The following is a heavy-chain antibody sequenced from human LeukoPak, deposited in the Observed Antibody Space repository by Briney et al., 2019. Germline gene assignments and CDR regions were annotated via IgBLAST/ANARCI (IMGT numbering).Heavy chain of an antibody. V-gene: IGHV4-39*01. CDR3: ARHENIIIVPTAHAFDS. CDR1: GGSISSNNYY. Sequence: PSETLSLTCTVSGGSISSNNYYWGWIRQPPGKGLEWIGSIYYSGDTYYNPSLKSRATTSVDTSKNRFSLKLSSVTAADTAVYFCARHENIIIVPTAHAFDSWGQGTLVTVSS. CDR2: IYYSGDT. D-gene: IGHD2/OR15-2a*01. J-gene: IGHJ4*02.